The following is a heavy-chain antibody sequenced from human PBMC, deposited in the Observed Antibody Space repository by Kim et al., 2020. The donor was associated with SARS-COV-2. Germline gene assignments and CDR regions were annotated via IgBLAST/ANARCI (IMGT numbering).Heavy chain of an antibody. D-gene: IGHD3-9*01. CDR3: ARDSVLRYFDWLSPRGYFDY. V-gene: IGHV1-46*01. J-gene: IGHJ4*02. CDR1: GYTFTSYY. Sequence: SVKVSCKASGYTFTSYYMHWVRQAPGQGLEWMGIINPSGGSTSYAQKFQGRVTMTRDTSTSTAYMELSSLRSEDTAVYYCARDSVLRYFDWLSPRGYFDYWGQGPLVTVSS. CDR2: INPSGGST.